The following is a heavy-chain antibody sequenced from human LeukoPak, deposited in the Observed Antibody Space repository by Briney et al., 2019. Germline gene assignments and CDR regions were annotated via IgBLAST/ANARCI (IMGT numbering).Heavy chain of an antibody. Sequence: HAGGSLRLSCAASGFTFSSYAMSWVRQAPGKGLEWVSAISGSGGSTYYADSVKGRFTISRDNSKNTLYLQMNSLRAEDTAVYYCAKEDYYFDTSGYYGAADYWGQGTLVTVSS. CDR2: ISGSGGST. V-gene: IGHV3-23*01. CDR3: AKEDYYFDTSGYYGAADY. D-gene: IGHD3-22*01. J-gene: IGHJ4*02. CDR1: GFTFSSYA.